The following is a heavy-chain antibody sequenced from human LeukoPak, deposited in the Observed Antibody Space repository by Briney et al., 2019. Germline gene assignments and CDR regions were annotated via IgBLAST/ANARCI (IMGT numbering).Heavy chain of an antibody. CDR3: ARGGRAVRGVNYFDY. CDR1: GGSFSGYY. D-gene: IGHD3-10*01. V-gene: IGHV4-34*01. Sequence: PSETLSLTCAVYGGSFSGYYWSWIRQPPGKGLEWIGEINHSGSTNYNPSLKSRVTISVDTSKNQFSLKLSSVTAADTAVYYCARGGRAVRGVNYFDYWGQGTLVTVSS. CDR2: INHSGST. J-gene: IGHJ4*02.